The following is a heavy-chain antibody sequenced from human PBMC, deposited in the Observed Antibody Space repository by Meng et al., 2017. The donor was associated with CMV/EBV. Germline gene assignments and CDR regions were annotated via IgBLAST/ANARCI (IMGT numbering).Heavy chain of an antibody. CDR1: GFTFSSYS. V-gene: IGHV3-21*01. CDR3: ARLYTGYFDY. Sequence: GESLKISCAASGFTFSSYSMNWVRQAPGKGLEWVSSISSSSSYIYYADSVKGRFTISRDNAKNSLYLQMNSLRAEDTAVYYCARLYTGYFDYWGQGTLVTVS. D-gene: IGHD3-10*01. J-gene: IGHJ4*02. CDR2: ISSSSSYI.